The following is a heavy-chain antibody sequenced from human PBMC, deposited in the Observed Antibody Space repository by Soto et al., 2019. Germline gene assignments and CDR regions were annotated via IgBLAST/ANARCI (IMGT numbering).Heavy chain of an antibody. Sequence: SQSMSLTCAVYGGCFSGYYWNWILQPPGKGLEWIGEINHSGSTNYNPSLKSRVTISVDTCKNQFSLKLSSVTAADTAGYYWAREGVLVPAARAKVYYYGMDVWGQGTTVTVSS. J-gene: IGHJ6*02. V-gene: IGHV4-34*01. D-gene: IGHD2-2*01. CDR1: GGCFSGYY. CDR3: AREGVLVPAARAKVYYYGMDV. CDR2: INHSGST.